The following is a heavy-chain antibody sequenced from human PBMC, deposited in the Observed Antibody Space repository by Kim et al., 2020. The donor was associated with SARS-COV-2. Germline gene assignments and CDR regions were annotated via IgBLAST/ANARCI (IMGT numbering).Heavy chain of an antibody. Sequence: GGSLRLSCAAYGFTFSDYPMNWIRQAPGKGPEWISYISSSGSTVYSTESVKGRFTISRDNAKNSLYLQMNSLRAEDTAIYFCARRGTLKWVGEPDNFDYWGQGTLVTVSS. D-gene: IGHD3-10*01. CDR2: ISSSGSTV. CDR3: ARRGTLKWVGEPDNFDY. CDR1: GFTFSDYP. J-gene: IGHJ4*02. V-gene: IGHV3-48*03.